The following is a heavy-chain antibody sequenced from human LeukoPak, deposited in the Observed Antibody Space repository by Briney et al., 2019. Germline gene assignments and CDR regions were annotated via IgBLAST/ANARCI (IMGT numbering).Heavy chain of an antibody. J-gene: IGHJ4*02. D-gene: IGHD1-26*01. CDR2: ISASGGST. Sequence: GGSLRLSRAASGFTFSSYAINWVRQPPGKGLEWVSTISASGGSTYHADSVKGRLTISRDNSKNTVYLQMNNLRAEDTAVYFCAKDLVGAGTYWGQGTLVTVSS. CDR3: AKDLVGAGTY. V-gene: IGHV3-23*01. CDR1: GFTFSSYA.